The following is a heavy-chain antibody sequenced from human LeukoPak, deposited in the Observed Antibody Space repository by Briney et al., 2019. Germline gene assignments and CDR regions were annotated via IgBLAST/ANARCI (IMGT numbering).Heavy chain of an antibody. Sequence: GRSLRLSCAASGFTFSSYAMHWVRQAPGKGLEWVAVISYDGSNKYYADSVKGRFTISRDNSKNTLYLQMNSLRAEDTAVYYCARAYYGGNSAAFDYWGQGTLVTVSS. D-gene: IGHD4-23*01. CDR1: GFTFSSYA. J-gene: IGHJ4*02. CDR2: ISYDGSNK. CDR3: ARAYYGGNSAAFDY. V-gene: IGHV3-30-3*01.